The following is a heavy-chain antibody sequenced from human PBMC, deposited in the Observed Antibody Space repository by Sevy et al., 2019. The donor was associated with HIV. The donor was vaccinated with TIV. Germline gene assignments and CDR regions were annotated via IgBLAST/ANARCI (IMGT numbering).Heavy chain of an antibody. CDR1: GFTFSTYN. CDR2: ITDSSNYI. D-gene: IGHD2-2*01. V-gene: IGHV3-21*01. Sequence: GGSLRLSCAASGFTFSTYNMNWVRQAPGKGLEWVSSITDSSNYIYHADSVKGRFTISRDNAKNSLYLQMNSLRAEDTAVYYCAREGVVPAAMGSWFDPWGQGTLVTVSS. CDR3: AREGVVPAAMGSWFDP. J-gene: IGHJ5*02.